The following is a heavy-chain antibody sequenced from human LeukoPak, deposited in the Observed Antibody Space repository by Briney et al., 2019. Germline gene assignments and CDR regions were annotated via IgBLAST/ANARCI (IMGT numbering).Heavy chain of an antibody. CDR2: ISSSNSYI. V-gene: IGHV3-21*01. J-gene: IGHJ5*02. Sequence: KPGGSLRLSCAASGFTFSKYSMNWVRQAPGKGLEWVSPISSSNSYINYADSVKGRFTISRDNAKNSLYLQMNSLRAEDTAVYYCARDSSGGSGSHNWFDPWGQGTLVTVSS. CDR1: GFTFSKYS. D-gene: IGHD3-10*01. CDR3: ARDSSGGSGSHNWFDP.